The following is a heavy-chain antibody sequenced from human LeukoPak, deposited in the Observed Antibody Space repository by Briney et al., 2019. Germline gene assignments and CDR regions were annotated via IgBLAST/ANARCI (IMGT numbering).Heavy chain of an antibody. Sequence: SETVSLTCTVSGGSINSSSYYWGWIRQPPGEALEWIGSIYHSEYTYYNPSLKSRVTISVDTSKSQFSLKLSSVTAADTAVYYCARSSMFRGVTVDYWGQGTLVTVSS. J-gene: IGHJ4*02. CDR1: GGSINSSSYY. D-gene: IGHD3-10*01. CDR3: ARSSMFRGVTVDY. CDR2: IYHSEYT. V-gene: IGHV4-39*01.